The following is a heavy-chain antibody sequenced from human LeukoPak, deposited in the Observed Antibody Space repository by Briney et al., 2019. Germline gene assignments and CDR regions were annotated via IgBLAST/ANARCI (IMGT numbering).Heavy chain of an antibody. CDR3: ARDWGRDALDI. V-gene: IGHV4-39*01. CDR2: IYYSGSST. D-gene: IGHD3-16*01. CDR1: GGSISSGSYY. Sequence: PSETLSLTCTVSGGSISSGSYYWGWIRQPPGKGLERIGSIYYSGSSTYYNPSLKSRVTISGDTSKNQLSLKLNSVTAADTAAYYCARDWGRDALDIWGQGTMVTVSS. J-gene: IGHJ3*02.